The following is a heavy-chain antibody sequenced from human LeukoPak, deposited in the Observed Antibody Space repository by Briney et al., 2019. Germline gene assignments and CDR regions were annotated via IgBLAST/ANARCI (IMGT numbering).Heavy chain of an antibody. CDR2: IYSGGST. J-gene: IGHJ6*03. Sequence: GGSLRLSCAASGFSVSSNYMSWVRQAPGKGLEWVSVIYSGGSTYYADSVKGRFTIARDNSKNTLYLGMNSLRAEDTAVYYCARGLVVAARGRIYYYHYYMDVWGKGTTVTVSS. D-gene: IGHD2-15*01. CDR3: ARGLVVAARGRIYYYHYYMDV. CDR1: GFSVSSNY. V-gene: IGHV3-53*01.